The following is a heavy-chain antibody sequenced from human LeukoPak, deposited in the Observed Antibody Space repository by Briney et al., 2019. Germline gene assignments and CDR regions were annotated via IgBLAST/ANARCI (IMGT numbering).Heavy chain of an antibody. Sequence: GGSLRLSCAASGFTFSIHAMNWVRQAPGKGLEWVSVITGNSVNTFYADSVKGRFAISRDNSKNTLYMYMNSLRAEDAAVYYCVKAASGGWYDTNFDYWGQGTLVTVSS. V-gene: IGHV3-23*01. J-gene: IGHJ4*02. CDR3: VKAASGGWYDTNFDY. D-gene: IGHD6-19*01. CDR1: GFTFSIHA. CDR2: ITGNSVNT.